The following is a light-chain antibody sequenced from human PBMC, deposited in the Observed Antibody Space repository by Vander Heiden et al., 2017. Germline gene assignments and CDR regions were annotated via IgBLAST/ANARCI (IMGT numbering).Light chain of an antibody. Sequence: VIWMTQSPSLVSASTGDSVTISCRMSQDISRHLAWFQQKPGKAPELLIYAASTLQSGVPSRFSGGGSGTDFSLTISPLQSEDFATYFCLHYHNFPHTFGQGTRVEIK. CDR1: QDISRH. CDR3: LHYHNFPHT. V-gene: IGKV1D-8*01. CDR2: AAS. J-gene: IGKJ2*01.